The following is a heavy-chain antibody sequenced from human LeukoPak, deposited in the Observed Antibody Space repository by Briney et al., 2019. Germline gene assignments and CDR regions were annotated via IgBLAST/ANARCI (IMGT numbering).Heavy chain of an antibody. CDR2: IYTSGST. J-gene: IGHJ6*03. V-gene: IGHV4-4*07. CDR3: ARDYGSGSYPHYYYYYMDV. CDR1: GGSISSYY. Sequence: PSETLSLTCTVSGGSISSYYWSWIRQPAGKGLEWIGRIYTSGSTNYNPSLKSRVTMSVDTSKNQFPLKLSSVTAADTAVYYCARDYGSGSYPHYYYYYMDVWGKGTTVTVSS. D-gene: IGHD3-10*01.